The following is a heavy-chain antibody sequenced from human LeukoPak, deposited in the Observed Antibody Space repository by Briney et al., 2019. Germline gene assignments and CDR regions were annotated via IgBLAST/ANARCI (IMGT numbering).Heavy chain of an antibody. CDR1: GGSISSYY. J-gene: IGHJ4*02. D-gene: IGHD2-8*01. V-gene: IGHV4-59*12. CDR3: ARDTVSSGFDS. CDR2: IYYSGST. Sequence: PSETLSLTCTVSGGSISSYYWSWIRQPPGKGLEWIGYIYYSGSTNYNPSLKSRVTMSVDTSKTQFSLKLSSVTAADAAVYYCARDTVSSGFDSWGQGTLVTVSS.